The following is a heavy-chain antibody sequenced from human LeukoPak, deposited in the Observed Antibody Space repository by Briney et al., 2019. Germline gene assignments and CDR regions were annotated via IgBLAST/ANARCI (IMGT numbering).Heavy chain of an antibody. CDR3: ARHPTHSHSGYDFYFDY. CDR2: ISYDGSNK. V-gene: IGHV3-30-3*01. D-gene: IGHD5-12*01. CDR1: GFTFSSYA. J-gene: IGHJ4*02. Sequence: GRSLRLSCAASGFTFSSYAMHWVRQAPGKGLEWVAVISYDGSNKYYADSVKGRFTISRDNSKNTLYLQMNSLRAEDTAVYYCARHPTHSHSGYDFYFDYWGQGTLVTVSS.